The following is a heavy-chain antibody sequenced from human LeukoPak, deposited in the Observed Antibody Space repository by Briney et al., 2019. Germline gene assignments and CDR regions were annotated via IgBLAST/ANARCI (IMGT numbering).Heavy chain of an antibody. Sequence: SETLSLTCAVYGGSFSGYYWSWIRQPPGKGLEWIGSIYHSGSTYYNPSLKSRVTISVDTSKNQFSLKLSSVTAADTAVYYCARGRGFDYWGQGTLVTVSS. CDR2: IYHSGST. J-gene: IGHJ4*02. CDR3: ARGRGFDY. CDR1: GGSFSGYY. D-gene: IGHD3-10*01. V-gene: IGHV4-34*01.